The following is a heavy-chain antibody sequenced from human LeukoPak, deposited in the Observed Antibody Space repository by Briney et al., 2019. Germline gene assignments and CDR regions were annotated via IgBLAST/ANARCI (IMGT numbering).Heavy chain of an antibody. J-gene: IGHJ4*02. V-gene: IGHV4-34*01. CDR2: INHSGST. D-gene: IGHD4/OR15-4a*01. CDR1: GGSFSGYY. CDR3: ARGPYGADDY. Sequence: PSETLSLTCAVYGGSFSGYYWSLIRQPPGKGLEWIGEINHSGSTNYNPSLKSRVTISVDTSKNQFSLKLSSVTAADTAVYYCARGPYGADDYWGQGTLVTVSS.